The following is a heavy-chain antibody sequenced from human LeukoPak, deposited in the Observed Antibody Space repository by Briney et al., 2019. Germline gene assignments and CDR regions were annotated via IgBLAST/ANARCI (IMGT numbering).Heavy chain of an antibody. CDR2: IYYSGST. J-gene: IGHJ4*02. V-gene: IGHV4-31*03. D-gene: IGHD6-19*01. CDR3: ARDRAVAGTDFDY. Sequence: SQTLSLTCTVSGGSISSGGYYWSWIRQHPGKGLEWIGYIYYSGSTYYNPSLKSRVTISVDTSKNQFSLKLSSVTAADTAVYYCARDRAVAGTDFDYWGQGTLVTVSS. CDR1: GGSISSGGYY.